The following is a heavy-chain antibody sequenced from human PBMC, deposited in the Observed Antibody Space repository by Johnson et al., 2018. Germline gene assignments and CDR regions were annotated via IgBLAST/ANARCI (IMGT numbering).Heavy chain of an antibody. CDR3: ARPRTYCYDASRAFDV. Sequence: QVQLQQWGARLLKPSETLSLTCAVYRGSFTNYYWSWIRQPPGQGLEWIGEINHSGSTNYNPSLKSRVTISLDTANNDLSLKLSSVTAADSAVYYCARPRTYCYDASRAFDVWGPGTMVTISS. V-gene: IGHV4-34*01. CDR2: INHSGST. D-gene: IGHD3-22*01. CDR1: RGSFTNYY. J-gene: IGHJ3*01.